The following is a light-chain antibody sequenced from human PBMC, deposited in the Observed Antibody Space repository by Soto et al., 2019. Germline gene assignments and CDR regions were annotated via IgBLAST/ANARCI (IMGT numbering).Light chain of an antibody. J-gene: IGKJ1*01. CDR1: QSVSSSY. Sequence: IVLTQSPGTPSLSPGERATLSCRASQSVSSSYLAWYQQKPGQAPRLLIYGASSRATGIPDRFSGSGSGTDFTLTISRLEPEDFAVYYCQQYGSSPWTFGQGTKV. V-gene: IGKV3-20*01. CDR2: GAS. CDR3: QQYGSSPWT.